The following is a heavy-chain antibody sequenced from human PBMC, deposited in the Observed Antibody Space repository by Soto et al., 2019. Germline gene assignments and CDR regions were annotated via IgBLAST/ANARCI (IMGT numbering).Heavy chain of an antibody. J-gene: IGHJ4*02. CDR1: GGTFSTYA. CDR2: IIPVFGVT. Sequence: QVRLVQSGAEVKKPGSSVKVSCKAAGGTFSTYAFSWVQQAPGQGLEWMGGIIPVFGVTTYAQKFQGRVAIIADESTTTVSMEVTSLKSEDTAVYYCARGEGYSGTFYAGFDSWGQGALISVSS. CDR3: ARGEGYSGTFYAGFDS. D-gene: IGHD1-26*01. V-gene: IGHV1-69*01.